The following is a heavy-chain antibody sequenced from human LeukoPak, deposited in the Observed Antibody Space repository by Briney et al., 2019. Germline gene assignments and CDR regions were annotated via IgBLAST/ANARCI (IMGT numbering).Heavy chain of an antibody. D-gene: IGHD6-6*01. J-gene: IGHJ4*02. CDR2: ISSSGSTI. Sequence: GGSLRLSCAASGFTVSSNYMSWIRQAPGKGLEWVSYISSSGSTIYYADSVKGRFTISRDNAKNSLYLQMNSLRAEDTAVYYCARDPAAPFDYWGQGTLVTVSS. V-gene: IGHV3-11*04. CDR1: GFTVSSNY. CDR3: ARDPAAPFDY.